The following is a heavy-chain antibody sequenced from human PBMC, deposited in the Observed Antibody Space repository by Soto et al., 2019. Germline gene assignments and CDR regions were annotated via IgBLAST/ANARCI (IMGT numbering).Heavy chain of an antibody. Sequence: RRLSCAASGFSFSDSYMSWIRQAPGKGLEWVSYTTRSGSAKYYADSVKGRFTISRDNGKNSLFLQMNSLRAEDTAVYYCARVGLFQEAMDVWGQGTTVTVSS. V-gene: IGHV3-11*01. D-gene: IGHD3-10*02. CDR3: ARVGLFQEAMDV. J-gene: IGHJ6*02. CDR1: GFSFSDSY. CDR2: TTRSGSAK.